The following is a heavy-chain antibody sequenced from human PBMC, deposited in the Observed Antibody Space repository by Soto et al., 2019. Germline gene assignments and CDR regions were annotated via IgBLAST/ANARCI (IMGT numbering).Heavy chain of an antibody. CDR2: ISSSSSTI. CDR3: AGASRWLLDY. V-gene: IGHV3-48*02. J-gene: IGHJ4*02. Sequence: GGSLRLSCAASGFTFSSYSMNWVRQAPGKGLEWVSYISSSSSTIYYADSVKGRFTISRDNAKNSLYLQMNSLRDEDTAEYYCAGASRWLLDYWGQGTLVTVSS. D-gene: IGHD2-15*01. CDR1: GFTFSSYS.